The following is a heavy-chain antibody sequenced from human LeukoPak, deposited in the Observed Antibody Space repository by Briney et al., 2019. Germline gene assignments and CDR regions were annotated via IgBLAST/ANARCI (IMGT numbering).Heavy chain of an antibody. D-gene: IGHD2-15*01. CDR1: GGSISSYF. Sequence: PSETLSLTCTVSGGSISSYFWSWIRQPPGRGLEWIGYIHYSGNTNYNPSLESRVTISVDTPKNQFSLRLSSVTAADSALYYCARGGYCSGGSCYAAYNWFDPWGQGTLVTVSS. J-gene: IGHJ5*02. CDR3: ARGGYCSGGSCYAAYNWFDP. CDR2: IHYSGNT. V-gene: IGHV4-59*01.